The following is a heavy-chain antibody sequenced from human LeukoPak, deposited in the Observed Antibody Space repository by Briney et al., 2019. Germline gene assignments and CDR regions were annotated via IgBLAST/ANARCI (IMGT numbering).Heavy chain of an antibody. J-gene: IGHJ4*02. CDR3: ARGWYVDS. CDR1: GGSISSGSYY. CDR2: ISSSGST. Sequence: PSETLSLTCTVSGGSISSGSYYWSWIRQPAGKGLEWIGRISSSGSTNYNPSLKSRVTISVDTSKNQFSLKLSSVTAADTAVYYCARGWYVDSWGQGTLVTVSS. V-gene: IGHV4-61*02. D-gene: IGHD6-19*01.